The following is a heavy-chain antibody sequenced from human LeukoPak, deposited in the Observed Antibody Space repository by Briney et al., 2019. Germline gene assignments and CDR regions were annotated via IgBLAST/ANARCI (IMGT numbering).Heavy chain of an antibody. J-gene: IGHJ5*02. V-gene: IGHV1-69*05. CDR1: GGTFSTYS. Sequence: SVKVSCKASGGTFSTYSISWVRQGPGQGLEWMGRIIPIFGTTIYAQESQGRVAMTTDESTSTAYMELSSLRSEDTAVYYCARDNPLHCTGGECYRLNWSDPWGQGTQVTVSS. CDR2: IIPIFGTT. CDR3: ARDNPLHCTGGECYRLNWSDP. D-gene: IGHD2-8*02.